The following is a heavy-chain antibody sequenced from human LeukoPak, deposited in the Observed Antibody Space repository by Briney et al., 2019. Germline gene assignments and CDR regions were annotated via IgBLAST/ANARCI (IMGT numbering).Heavy chain of an antibody. Sequence: GGSLRLSCAASGFTLSSFGMHWVRQAPRKGLEWVAFIRYDGSDKYYADSVKGRFTISRDNSKNTLYLQMNSLRPEDTAVYYCAKDRSSSWYYFDYWGQGTLVTVSS. CDR1: GFTLSSFG. CDR3: AKDRSSSWYYFDY. CDR2: IRYDGSDK. J-gene: IGHJ4*02. V-gene: IGHV3-30*02. D-gene: IGHD6-13*01.